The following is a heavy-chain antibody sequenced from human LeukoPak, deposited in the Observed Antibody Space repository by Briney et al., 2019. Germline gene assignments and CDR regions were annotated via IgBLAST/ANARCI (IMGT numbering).Heavy chain of an antibody. CDR3: AKASPRPHYYDSSREGD. Sequence: GESLRLSCAAAGFTFSSYAMSWVSQAPGKGLEWVSSISGSGGSTCYADSVEGRFNISRDNSKNTLYLQMNSLRAEDTAVYYCAKASPRPHYYDSSREGDWGQGTLVTVSS. CDR1: GFTFSSYA. V-gene: IGHV3-23*01. D-gene: IGHD3-22*01. J-gene: IGHJ4*02. CDR2: ISGSGGST.